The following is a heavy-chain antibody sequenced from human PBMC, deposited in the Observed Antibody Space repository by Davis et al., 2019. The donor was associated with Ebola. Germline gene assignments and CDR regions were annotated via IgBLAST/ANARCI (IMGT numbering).Heavy chain of an antibody. V-gene: IGHV4-39*01. CDR3: ATLGRFCRGGICYSFDS. Sequence: MPSETLSLTCTLSPPSLTSHSYYWALIRQPPGKGLEWIGSIYYSGSTYYNPSLKSRVTKSVDPSKSQFSLSLTSVTAADTAVYYCATLGRFCRGGICYSFDSWGQGTLVTVSS. CDR2: IYYSGST. J-gene: IGHJ4*02. CDR1: PPSLTSHSYY. D-gene: IGHD2-15*01.